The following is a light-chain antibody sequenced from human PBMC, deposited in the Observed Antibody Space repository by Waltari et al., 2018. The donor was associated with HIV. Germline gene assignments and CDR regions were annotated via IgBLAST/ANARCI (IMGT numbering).Light chain of an antibody. J-gene: IGKJ1*01. Sequence: DIVMTPSPDFLALSLGERATISCKSSQRIFYSSQNTNDLAWYQQKAGQTPKLLISWASTRDSGVPDRFSGSGSGTDFALTISNLQSEDVALYFCQQYDNTPPTFGQGTRVEI. CDR1: QRIFYSSQNTND. V-gene: IGKV4-1*01. CDR2: WAS. CDR3: QQYDNTPPT.